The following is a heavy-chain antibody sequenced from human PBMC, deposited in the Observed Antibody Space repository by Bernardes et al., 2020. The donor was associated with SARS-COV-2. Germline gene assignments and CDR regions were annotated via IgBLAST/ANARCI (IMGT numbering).Heavy chain of an antibody. CDR2: INHSGST. D-gene: IGHD6-6*01. V-gene: IGHV4-34*01. CDR3: ARDRSSSWGGYYYYGMDV. Sequence: LSLTCAVYGGSFSGYYWNWIRQPPGKGLEWIGEINHSGSTNYNPSLKSRVTISVDTSKNQFSLKLSSVTAADTAVYYCARDRSSSWGGYYYYGMDVWGKGTTVPVS. J-gene: IGHJ6*04. CDR1: GGSFSGYY.